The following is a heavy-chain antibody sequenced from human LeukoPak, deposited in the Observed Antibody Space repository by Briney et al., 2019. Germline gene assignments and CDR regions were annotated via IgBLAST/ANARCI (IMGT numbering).Heavy chain of an antibody. V-gene: IGHV3-23*01. Sequence: GGSLRLSCAASGFTFSSYAMGWVRQAPGKGLEWVSAISGSGGSTYYADSVKGRFTISRDNSKNTLYLQMNSLRAEDTAVYYCAKADSSSWFYYFDYWGQGTLVTVSS. CDR1: GFTFSSYA. D-gene: IGHD6-13*01. CDR2: ISGSGGST. J-gene: IGHJ4*02. CDR3: AKADSSSWFYYFDY.